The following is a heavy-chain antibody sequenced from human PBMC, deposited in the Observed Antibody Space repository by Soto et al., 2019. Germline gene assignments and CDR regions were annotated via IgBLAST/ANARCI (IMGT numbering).Heavy chain of an antibody. Sequence: QLQLQESGPGLVKPSETLSLTCTVSGGSISSSSYFWGWIRQPPGKGLEGIGSIYYSGGTYYKPSLTSRVTISVDTSKNQFSLRLSSVTATDTAVYYCASLSGDIPYVEYFQHWGLGTLVTVSS. J-gene: IGHJ1*01. CDR2: IYYSGGT. D-gene: IGHD5-12*01. V-gene: IGHV4-39*01. CDR3: ASLSGDIPYVEYFQH. CDR1: GGSISSSSYF.